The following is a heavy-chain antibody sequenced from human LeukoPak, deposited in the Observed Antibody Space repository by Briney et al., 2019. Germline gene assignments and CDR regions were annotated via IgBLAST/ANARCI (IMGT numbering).Heavy chain of an antibody. Sequence: GGSLRLSCGAFGFTFSNYALIWVRQAPGKGLEWVSAITGSGGRTYYTNSVKGRFTISRDNSRNTLFLQMNSLRVEDTAVYYCAKGDYQLPYFFDYWGQGTLVTVSS. CDR3: AKGDYQLPYFFDY. D-gene: IGHD2-2*01. CDR1: GFTFSNYA. CDR2: ITGSGGRT. V-gene: IGHV3-23*01. J-gene: IGHJ4*02.